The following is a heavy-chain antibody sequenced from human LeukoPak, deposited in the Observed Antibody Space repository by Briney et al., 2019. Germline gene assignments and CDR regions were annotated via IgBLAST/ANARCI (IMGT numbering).Heavy chain of an antibody. Sequence: PGGSLRLWCAASGFTFSDYYMSWIRQAPGKGLECGSYISSGGSTIYYADSVKGRFTISRDNAKNSLYLQMNSLRAEDTAVYYCARLVDYYGSGSLYYFDYWGQGTLVTVSS. J-gene: IGHJ4*02. CDR1: GFTFSDYY. CDR3: ARLVDYYGSGSLYYFDY. CDR2: ISSGGSTI. D-gene: IGHD3-10*01. V-gene: IGHV3-11*01.